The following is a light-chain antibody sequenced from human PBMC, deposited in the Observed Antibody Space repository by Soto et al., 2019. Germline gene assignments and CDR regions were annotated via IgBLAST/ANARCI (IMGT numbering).Light chain of an antibody. CDR3: LQHNGYSLT. V-gene: IGKV1-17*01. CDR1: QGIRND. CDR2: AAT. Sequence: DIQMTQSPSALSASVGDRVTIACRASQGIRNDLGWYQQKPGKAPKRLIYAATSLQSGVPSRFSGSGFGTEFTLTITSLQPEDSATYYCLQHNGYSLTFGGGTKVDIK. J-gene: IGKJ4*01.